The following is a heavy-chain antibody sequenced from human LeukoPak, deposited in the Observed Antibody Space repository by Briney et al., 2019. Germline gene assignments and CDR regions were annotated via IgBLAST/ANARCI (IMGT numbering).Heavy chain of an antibody. Sequence: GTSLRLSCAASGFVFSTYGMHWVRQAPGKGLEWGAVVWSHGNTKKYADSVTGRFTISRDNSKNTLYLEMNTLRAEDTAMYYCARDDDYDDHNSFDMWGQGTMVTVSS. J-gene: IGHJ3*02. V-gene: IGHV3-33*01. CDR2: VWSHGNTK. CDR3: ARDDDYDDHNSFDM. CDR1: GFVFSTYG. D-gene: IGHD4-17*01.